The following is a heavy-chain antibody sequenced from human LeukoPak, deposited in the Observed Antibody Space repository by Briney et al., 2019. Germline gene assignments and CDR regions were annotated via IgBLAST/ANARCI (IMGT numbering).Heavy chain of an antibody. J-gene: IGHJ4*02. CDR3: ARGPDFGDRLDYFDY. Sequence: GGSLRLSCAASGFTFSRRWMGWVRQAPGKGLEWVASIKQDGSQYYVDSVKGRFFISRENAKNSVSLQMNSLRGEDTAVYYCARGPDFGDRLDYFDYWGQGTLVTVS. CDR1: GFTFSRRW. D-gene: IGHD4-17*01. CDR2: IKQDGSQ. V-gene: IGHV3-7*01.